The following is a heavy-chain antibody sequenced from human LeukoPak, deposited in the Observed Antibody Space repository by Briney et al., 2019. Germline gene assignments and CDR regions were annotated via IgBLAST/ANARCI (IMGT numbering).Heavy chain of an antibody. D-gene: IGHD3-22*01. CDR2: FDPEDGET. CDR3: ATETYYYGSTNAFDI. J-gene: IGHJ3*02. CDR1: GYTLTELS. Sequence: ASVKVSCKVSGYTLTELSMHWVRQAPGKGLEWMGGFDPEDGETIYAQKFQGRVTMTEDTSTDTAYMELSSLRSEDTAVYYCATETYYYGSTNAFDIWGQGTMVTVSS. V-gene: IGHV1-24*01.